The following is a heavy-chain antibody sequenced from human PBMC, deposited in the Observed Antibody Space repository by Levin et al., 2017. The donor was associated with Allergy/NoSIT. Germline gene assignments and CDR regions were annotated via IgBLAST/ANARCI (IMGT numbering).Heavy chain of an antibody. J-gene: IGHJ4*02. Sequence: ETLSLTCAASGFTFNTYWMSWVRQAPGKGLEWVASIKQDGSEKYYVDSVKGRFTISRDNAKNSLYLQMNSLRAEDTAVYYCARVGWRDRYFDYWGQGTLVTVSS. CDR1: GFTFNTYW. D-gene: IGHD6-19*01. CDR3: ARVGWRDRYFDY. V-gene: IGHV3-7*01. CDR2: IKQDGSEK.